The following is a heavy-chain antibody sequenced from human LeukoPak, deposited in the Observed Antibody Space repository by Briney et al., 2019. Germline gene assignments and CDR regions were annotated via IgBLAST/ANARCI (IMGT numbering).Heavy chain of an antibody. CDR2: IRDNDFST. V-gene: IGHV3-23*01. J-gene: IGHJ4*02. CDR3: ARSSGNYWAAPFYY. CDR1: GLKFRSYA. D-gene: IGHD1-26*01. Sequence: PGGSLPLSYTGSGLKFRSYAMSWVRQAPGKGLEWVSGIRDNDFSTYYADSVKGRFTISRDNSKSPVYLQMNSLRAEDTAVYYCARSSGNYWAAPFYYWGQGTLVTVSS.